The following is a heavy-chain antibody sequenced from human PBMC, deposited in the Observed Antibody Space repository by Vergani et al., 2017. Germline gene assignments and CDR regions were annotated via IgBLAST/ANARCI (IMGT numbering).Heavy chain of an antibody. CDR3: ASEGGYCSGCSCPVVARLRAFDI. J-gene: IGHJ3*02. CDR1: GFTFSSYS. V-gene: IGHV3-21*01. CDR2: ISSSSSYI. Sequence: EVQLVESGGGLVKPGGSLRLSCAASGFTFSSYSMNWVRQAPGKGLEWVSSISSSSSYIYYADSVKGRFTISRDNAKNSLYLQMNSLRAEDTAVYYCASEGGYCSGCSCPVVARLRAFDIWGQGTMVTVSS. D-gene: IGHD2-15*01.